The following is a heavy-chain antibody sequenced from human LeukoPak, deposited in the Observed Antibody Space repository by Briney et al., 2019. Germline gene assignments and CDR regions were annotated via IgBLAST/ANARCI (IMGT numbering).Heavy chain of an antibody. CDR2: IYYSGST. CDR3: ARGYYDSSGYSNPFDP. J-gene: IGHJ5*02. D-gene: IGHD3-22*01. CDR1: GGSISSYY. V-gene: IGHV4-59*01. Sequence: SETLSLTCTVSGGSISSYYWSWIRQPPGKGLEWIGYIYYSGSTYYNPSLKSRVTISVDTSKNQFSLKLSAVTAADTAVYYCARGYYDSSGYSNPFDPWGQGTLVTVSS.